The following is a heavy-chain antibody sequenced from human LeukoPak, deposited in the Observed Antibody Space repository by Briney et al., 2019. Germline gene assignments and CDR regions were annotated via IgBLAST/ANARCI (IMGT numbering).Heavy chain of an antibody. CDR1: GFTFRDFS. CDR2: VSGDGGVT. V-gene: IGHV3-43*02. CDR3: AKGNNSLSFNFDY. D-gene: IGHD2/OR15-2a*01. J-gene: IGHJ4*02. Sequence: GGSLRLSCASSGFTFRDFSMHWVRKAPGKGLEWVSLVSGDGGVTHYADSVKGRFTISRDNSKNSLYLQMSSLRVEDTAFYYCAKGNNSLSFNFDYWGQGTLVTVSS.